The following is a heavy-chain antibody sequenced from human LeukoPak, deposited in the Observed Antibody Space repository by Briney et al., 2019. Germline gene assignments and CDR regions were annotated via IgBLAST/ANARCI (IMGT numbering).Heavy chain of an antibody. D-gene: IGHD6-19*01. Sequence: TGGSLRLSCAASGFTFSSYAMSWGRQAPGKGLEWVSAISGSGGSTYYADSVKGRLTISRDNSKNTLYLQMNSLRAEDTAVYYCAKDGWYAEYFQHWGQGTLVTVSS. CDR1: GFTFSSYA. J-gene: IGHJ1*01. CDR2: ISGSGGST. CDR3: AKDGWYAEYFQH. V-gene: IGHV3-23*01.